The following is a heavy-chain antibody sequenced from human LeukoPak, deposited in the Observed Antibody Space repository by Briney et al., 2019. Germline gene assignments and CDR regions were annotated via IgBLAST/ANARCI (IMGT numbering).Heavy chain of an antibody. Sequence: ASVKVSCKASGYSFTGYYIQWVRQAPGQGPEWMGWINPNSGGTNYAQKFQGRVIMTRDTSISTAYMELSRLTSDDTATFYCARDGLGIEYWGQGTPVTVSS. J-gene: IGHJ4*02. CDR2: INPNSGGT. D-gene: IGHD6-6*01. CDR3: ARDGLGIEY. CDR1: GYSFTGYY. V-gene: IGHV1-2*02.